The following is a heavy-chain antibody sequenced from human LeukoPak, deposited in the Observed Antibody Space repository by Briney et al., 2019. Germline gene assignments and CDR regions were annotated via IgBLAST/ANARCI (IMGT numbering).Heavy chain of an antibody. J-gene: IGHJ4*02. CDR3: ARGTTALGY. CDR1: GGSISSYY. D-gene: IGHD4-11*01. V-gene: IGHV4-59*01. Sequence: SETLSLTCTVSGGSISSYYWSWIRQPPGKGLEWIGYIYYSGSTNYNPSLKSRVTISVDTSKNQFSLKLSSVTAADTAVYYCARGTTALGYWGQGTLVTVSS. CDR2: IYYSGST.